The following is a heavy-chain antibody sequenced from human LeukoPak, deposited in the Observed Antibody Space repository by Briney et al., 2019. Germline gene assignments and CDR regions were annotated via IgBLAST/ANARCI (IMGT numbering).Heavy chain of an antibody. V-gene: IGHV3-23*01. CDR1: GFTFSSYG. D-gene: IGHD3-9*01. J-gene: IGHJ6*03. CDR2: IGGRGGSA. CDR3: AKQGRDWLRDYYYYMDV. Sequence: GGSLRLSCAASGFTFSSYGMSWVRQAPGKGLEWVSSIGGRGGSAYYADSVKGRFTISRDNSKDTLYLRMNSLRAEDTAVYYCAKQGRDWLRDYYYYMDVWGKGTTVTISS.